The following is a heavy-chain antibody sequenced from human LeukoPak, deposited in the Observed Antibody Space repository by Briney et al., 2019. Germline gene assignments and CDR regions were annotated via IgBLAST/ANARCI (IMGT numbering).Heavy chain of an antibody. D-gene: IGHD3-3*01. CDR3: ARAYDFWSGYDYYYYYTDV. V-gene: IGHV1-18*01. Sequence: ASVKVSCKASGYTFTSYGISWVRQAPGQGLEWMGWISAYNGNTNYVQKLQGRVTMTTDTSTSTAYMELRSLRSDDTAVYYCARAYDFWSGYDYYYYYTDVWGKGTTVTVSS. CDR2: ISAYNGNT. J-gene: IGHJ6*03. CDR1: GYTFTSYG.